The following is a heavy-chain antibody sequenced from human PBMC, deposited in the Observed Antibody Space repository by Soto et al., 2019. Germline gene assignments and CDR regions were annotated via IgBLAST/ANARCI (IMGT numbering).Heavy chain of an antibody. V-gene: IGHV3-23*01. J-gene: IGHJ4*02. Sequence: EVQLLESGGGLVQPGGSLRLSCAASGFTFTNYAMTWVRQAPGKGLEWVSISSGSGSGGSTNYADYVKGRFTIYRDNTKNTLDPPKNSLRDEDTAEYYCAKDRDDYRNYVCDYWAQGTLVTVSS. D-gene: IGHD4-4*01. CDR3: AKDRDDYRNYVCDY. CDR1: GFTFTNYA. CDR2: SSGSGSGGST.